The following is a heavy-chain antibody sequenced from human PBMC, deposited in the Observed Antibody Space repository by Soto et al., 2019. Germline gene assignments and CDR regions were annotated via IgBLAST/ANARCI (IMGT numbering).Heavy chain of an antibody. J-gene: IGHJ3*02. D-gene: IGHD4-17*01. V-gene: IGHV3-66*01. CDR1: GFTVSSNY. CDR2: ICSGGST. CDR3: ASETTARPDAFDI. Sequence: GGSLRLSCAASGFTVSSNYMSWVRQAPGKGLEWVSVICSGGSTYYADSVKGRFTISRDNSKNTLYLQMNSLRAEDTAVYYCASETTARPDAFDIWGQGTMVTVSS.